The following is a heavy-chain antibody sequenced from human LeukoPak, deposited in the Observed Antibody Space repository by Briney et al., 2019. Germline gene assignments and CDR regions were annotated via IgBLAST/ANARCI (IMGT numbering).Heavy chain of an antibody. CDR3: ARGRRFGGFYYYYMDV. CDR2: INAGNGHT. V-gene: IGHV1-3*03. Sequence: ASVKVSCKTSGFTFISYAIHWVRQAPGQRLEWMGWINAGNGHTKYSQEFQDRVTITRDTSASTAYMELSSLRSEDTAVYYCARGRRFGGFYYYYMDVWGKGTTVTISS. D-gene: IGHD3-16*01. CDR1: GFTFISYA. J-gene: IGHJ6*03.